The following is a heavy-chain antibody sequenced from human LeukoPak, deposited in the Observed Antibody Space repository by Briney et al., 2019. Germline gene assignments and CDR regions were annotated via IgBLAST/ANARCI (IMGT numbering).Heavy chain of an antibody. CDR3: AKDPSSRWYNWFDP. J-gene: IGHJ5*02. CDR1: GFTFSSYG. Sequence: SGGSLRLSCAASGFTFSSYGMHWVRQAPGKGLEWVAFIRYDGSNKYYADSVKGRFTISRDNSKNTLYLQMNSLRAEDTAVYYCAKDPSSRWYNWFDPWGQGTLVTVSS. V-gene: IGHV3-30*02. D-gene: IGHD6-13*01. CDR2: IRYDGSNK.